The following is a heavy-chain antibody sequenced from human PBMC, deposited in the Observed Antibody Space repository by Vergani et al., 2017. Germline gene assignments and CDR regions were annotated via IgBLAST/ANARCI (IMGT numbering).Heavy chain of an antibody. D-gene: IGHD5-24*01. V-gene: IGHV1-2*02. Sequence: QVPGQGLEWMGWINPNSGGTNYAQKFQGRVTMTRDTSISTAYMELSRLRSDDTAVYYCARVLPGYNLDFDYWGQGTLVTVSS. CDR2: INPNSGGT. CDR3: ARVLPGYNLDFDY. J-gene: IGHJ4*02.